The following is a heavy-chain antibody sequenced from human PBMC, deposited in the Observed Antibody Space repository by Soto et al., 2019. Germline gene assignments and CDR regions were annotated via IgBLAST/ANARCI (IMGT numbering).Heavy chain of an antibody. CDR2: ISAYNGNT. J-gene: IGHJ5*02. V-gene: IGHV1-18*04. Sequence: QVQLVQSGAEVKKPGASVKVSCKASGYTFTSYGISWVRQAPGQGLEWMGWISAYNGNTNYAQKLQGRVTMTTDTTTSTAYMELRSLRSDDTAVYYCARAPPDRGGYSGYGHRFDPWGQGTLVTVSS. CDR1: GYTFTSYG. CDR3: ARAPPDRGGYSGYGHRFDP. D-gene: IGHD5-12*01.